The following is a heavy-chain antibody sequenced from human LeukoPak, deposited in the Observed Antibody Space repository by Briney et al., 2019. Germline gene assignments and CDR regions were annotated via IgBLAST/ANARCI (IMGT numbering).Heavy chain of an antibody. D-gene: IGHD3-10*02. J-gene: IGHJ6*04. CDR3: AELGITMIGGV. CDR1: GFTFSNYE. Sequence: GGSLRLSCAASGFTFSNYEMHWVRQAPGKGLEWISYIDTSGTTTYYADSVKGRFTISRDNAKNSLYLQMNSLRAEDTAVYYCAELGITMIGGVWGKGTTVTISS. V-gene: IGHV3-48*03. CDR2: IDTSGTTT.